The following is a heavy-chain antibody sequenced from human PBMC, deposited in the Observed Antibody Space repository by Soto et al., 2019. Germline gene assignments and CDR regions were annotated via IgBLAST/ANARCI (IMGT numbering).Heavy chain of an antibody. CDR1: GGSFSGYY. V-gene: IGHV4-34*01. J-gene: IGHJ4*02. D-gene: IGHD6-13*01. CDR2: ITHSGSN. CDR3: AREKPYSSSWYHDY. Sequence: QVQLQQWGAGLLKPSETLSLTCAVYGGSFSGYYWSWIRQPPGKGLEWIGEITHSGSNNYNPSLKSRVTISVDTSKNQFALKLSSVTAADTAVYYCAREKPYSSSWYHDYWGQGTLVTVSS.